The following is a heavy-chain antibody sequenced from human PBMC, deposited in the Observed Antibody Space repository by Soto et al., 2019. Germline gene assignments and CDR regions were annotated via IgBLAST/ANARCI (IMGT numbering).Heavy chain of an antibody. J-gene: IGHJ4*02. D-gene: IGHD3-22*01. CDR2: IIPIFGTA. CDR3: ARDGEYYDSSGHYYFDY. CDR1: GGTFSSYA. Sequence: QVQLVQSEAEVKKPGSSVKVSCKASGGTFSSYAISWVRQAPGQGLEWMGGIIPIFGTANYAQKFQGRVTITADESTSTAYMELSSLRSEDTAVYYCARDGEYYDSSGHYYFDYWGQGTLVTVSS. V-gene: IGHV1-69*01.